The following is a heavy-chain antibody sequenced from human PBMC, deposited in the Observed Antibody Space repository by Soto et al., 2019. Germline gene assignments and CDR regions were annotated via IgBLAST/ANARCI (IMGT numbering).Heavy chain of an antibody. Sequence: GGSLRLSCAASGFTFSSYGMHWVRQAPGKGLEWVAVIWNDGSNKYYADSVKGRLTISRDNSKNTLYLQMNSVRAEYTAVYYCASYPIARQLWLHYYYYGMDVWGQGTTVTVAS. CDR3: ASYPIARQLWLHYYYYGMDV. J-gene: IGHJ6*02. CDR2: IWNDGSNK. CDR1: GFTFSSYG. D-gene: IGHD5-18*01. V-gene: IGHV3-33*01.